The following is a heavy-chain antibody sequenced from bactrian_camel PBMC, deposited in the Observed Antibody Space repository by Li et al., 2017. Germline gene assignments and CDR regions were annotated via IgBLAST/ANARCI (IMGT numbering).Heavy chain of an antibody. CDR3: AADFACWKWGPDTVTSPKY. CDR1: GYKDSRKC. D-gene: IGHD5*01. J-gene: IGHJ4*01. CDR2: IYTGGGST. Sequence: HVQLVESGGGSVQAGGSLRLSCAASGYKDSRKCMGWFRQAPGSKREVVATIYTGGGSTYNADSVKGRFTISQDNVKNTLYLQMNSLKPEDTAMYYCAADFACWKWGPDTVTSPKYRGQGTQVTVS. V-gene: IGHV3S54*01.